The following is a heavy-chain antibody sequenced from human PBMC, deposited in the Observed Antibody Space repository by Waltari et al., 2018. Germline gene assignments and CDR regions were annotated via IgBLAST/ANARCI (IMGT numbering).Heavy chain of an antibody. J-gene: IGHJ4*02. CDR1: GFTVGNNF. V-gene: IGHV3-53*01. CDR3: AKVDNVGLNNY. D-gene: IGHD1-1*01. CDR2: IYSGGST. Sequence: EVQLVESGGDLIQPGGSLRLSCAASGFTVGNNFMGWVRQAPGKGVEWVSVIYSGGSTNYIDSVRGRFTISRDSSKNTLYLQMNSLRAEDTAVYYCAKVDNVGLNNYWGQGTLVTVSS.